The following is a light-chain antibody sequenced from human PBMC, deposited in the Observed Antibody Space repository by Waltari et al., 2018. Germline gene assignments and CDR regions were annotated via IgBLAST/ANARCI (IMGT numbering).Light chain of an antibody. J-gene: IGLJ2*01. Sequence: SSELTQDPAVSVALGQTVTITCQGDSLRSYSATWFQQKPGQAPVSVLYGEKTRPSGFSDRFSGSRSENTAVLTISGAQAEDEADYYCNSRDSSGDYIIFGGGTKLTVL. CDR3: NSRDSSGDYII. V-gene: IGLV3-19*01. CDR1: SLRSYS. CDR2: GEK.